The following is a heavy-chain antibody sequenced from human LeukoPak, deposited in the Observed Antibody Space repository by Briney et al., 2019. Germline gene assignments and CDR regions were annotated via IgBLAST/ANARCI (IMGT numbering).Heavy chain of an antibody. Sequence: GGSLRLSCAASGFTFSSSGMHWVRQAPGKGLEWVAFIRYDGTSKYYADSVKGRFTISRDNSKNTVYLQMNSLRAEDTAVYYCAKETRGSYSDYWGQGTLVTVAS. CDR3: AKETRGSYSDY. CDR2: IRYDGTSK. D-gene: IGHD1-26*01. CDR1: GFTFSSSG. V-gene: IGHV3-30*02. J-gene: IGHJ4*02.